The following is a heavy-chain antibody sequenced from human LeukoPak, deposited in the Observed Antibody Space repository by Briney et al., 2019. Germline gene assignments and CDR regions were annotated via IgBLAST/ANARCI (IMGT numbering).Heavy chain of an antibody. Sequence: GGSLRLSCAASGFTFSRYWMHWVRQAPGKGLVWVSCIKSDGSSTSIADSAKGRFTISRDNAKNTVYLQMNSLRAEDTAVYYCVRDNRSYNFDYWGQGTLVTVSS. D-gene: IGHD1-26*01. CDR1: GFTFSRYW. CDR3: VRDNRSYNFDY. V-gene: IGHV3-74*01. CDR2: IKSDGSST. J-gene: IGHJ4*02.